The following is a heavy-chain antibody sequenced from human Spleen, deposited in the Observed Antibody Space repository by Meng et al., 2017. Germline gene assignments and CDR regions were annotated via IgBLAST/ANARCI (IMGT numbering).Heavy chain of an antibody. J-gene: IGHJ5*01. V-gene: IGHV3-30*03. D-gene: IGHD3-10*01. CDR2: VSSAGLKK. CDR1: GFASGFTFSYFG. Sequence: QVQLVESGGGVVKPGRSLRLSCAASGFASGFTFSYFGMHWVRQAPGKGLEWVAVVSSAGLKKYADPVQGRVTISRDNSRNTLYLQMNNLRADDTAVYYCATGVAYYYDSWGQGALVTVSS. CDR3: ATGVAYYYDS.